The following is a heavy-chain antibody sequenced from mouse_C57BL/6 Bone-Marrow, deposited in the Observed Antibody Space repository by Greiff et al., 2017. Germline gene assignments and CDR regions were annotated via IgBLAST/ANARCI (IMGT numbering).Heavy chain of an antibody. Sequence: EVQLQESGAELVRPGASVKLSCTASGFNIKDDYMHWVQQRPEQGLEWIGWIDPENGDTEYASKFQGKATITADTSSNTAYLQLSSLTSEDTAVYYCTTQYYYGSRLYYFDYWGQGTTLTVSS. D-gene: IGHD1-1*01. CDR1: GFNIKDDY. CDR3: TTQYYYGSRLYYFDY. CDR2: IDPENGDT. J-gene: IGHJ2*01. V-gene: IGHV14-4*01.